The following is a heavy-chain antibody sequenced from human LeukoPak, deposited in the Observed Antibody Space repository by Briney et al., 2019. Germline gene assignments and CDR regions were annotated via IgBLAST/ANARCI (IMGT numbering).Heavy chain of an antibody. J-gene: IGHJ4*02. CDR3: ARRICRGGSCYSIDY. Sequence: SETLSLTCTVSGGSISSGGYYWSWIRQHPGKGLEWIGYIYYSGSTYYNPSLKSRVTISVDTSKNQFSLKLSSVTAADTAVYYCARRICRGGSCYSIDYWGQGTLVTVSS. V-gene: IGHV4-31*03. CDR2: IYYSGST. D-gene: IGHD2-15*01. CDR1: GGSISSGGYY.